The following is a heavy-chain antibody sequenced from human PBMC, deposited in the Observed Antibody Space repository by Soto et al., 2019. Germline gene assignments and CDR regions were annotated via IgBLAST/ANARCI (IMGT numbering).Heavy chain of an antibody. CDR3: ARDLRGYSRYDYLDY. CDR2: SYYTGSS. V-gene: IGHV4-59*06. CDR1: GGSISSYY. Sequence: SETLSLTCTVSGGSISSYYWSWIRQHPGKGLEWVGYSYYTGSSYYNPSLKSRVTISVDASKNQLSLRLASVTAADTAVYYCARDLRGYSRYDYLDYWGQGIPVTVSS. J-gene: IGHJ4*02. D-gene: IGHD5-12*01.